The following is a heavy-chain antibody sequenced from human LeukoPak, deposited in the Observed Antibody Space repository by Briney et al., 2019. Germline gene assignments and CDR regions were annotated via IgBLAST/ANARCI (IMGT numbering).Heavy chain of an antibody. Sequence: GESLKISCKGSGYSFTSYWIGWVRQMPGKGLEWMGIIYPGDSDTRYSPSFQGQVTISADKSISTAYLQWSSLKASDTAMYYCARLYYYDSSGYRYFDSWGQGTLVTVSS. CDR1: GYSFTSYW. CDR3: ARLYYYDSSGYRYFDS. V-gene: IGHV5-51*01. D-gene: IGHD3-22*01. J-gene: IGHJ4*02. CDR2: IYPGDSDT.